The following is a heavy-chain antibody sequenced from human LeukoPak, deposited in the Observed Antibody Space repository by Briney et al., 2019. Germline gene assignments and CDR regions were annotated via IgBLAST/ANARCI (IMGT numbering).Heavy chain of an antibody. D-gene: IGHD3-3*01. Sequence: SETLSLTCAVYGGSFSGYYWSWIRQPPGKGLEGIGEINHSGSTNYNPSLKSRVTISVDTSKNQFSLKLSSVTAADTAVYYCASSAYDFWSGYYARWFDPWGQGTLVTVSS. CDR2: INHSGST. J-gene: IGHJ5*02. V-gene: IGHV4-34*01. CDR1: GGSFSGYY. CDR3: ASSAYDFWSGYYARWFDP.